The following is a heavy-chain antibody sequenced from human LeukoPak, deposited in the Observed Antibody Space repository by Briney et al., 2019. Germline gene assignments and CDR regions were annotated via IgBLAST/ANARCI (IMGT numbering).Heavy chain of an antibody. D-gene: IGHD3-10*01. Sequence: PSETLSLTCTVSGGSISSSSYYWGWIRQPPGKGLEWIGEINHSGSTNYNPSLKSRVTISVDTSKNQFSLKLSSVTAADTAVYYCARVIGSITMLRGVADFWGQGILVTVSS. J-gene: IGHJ4*02. CDR2: INHSGST. CDR3: ARVIGSITMLRGVADF. V-gene: IGHV4-39*07. CDR1: GGSISSSSYY.